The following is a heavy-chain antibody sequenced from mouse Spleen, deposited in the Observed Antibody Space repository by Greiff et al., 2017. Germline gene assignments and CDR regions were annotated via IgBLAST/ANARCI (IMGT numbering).Heavy chain of an antibody. Sequence: VQLQQSGTVLARPGASVKMSCKTSGYTFTSYWMHWVKQRPGQGLEWIGAIYPGNSDTSYNQKFKGKAKLTAVTSASTAYMELSSLTNEDSAVYYCTRETNYDYDDGGDWYFDVWGTGTTVTVSS. CDR3: TRETNYDYDDGGDWYFDV. J-gene: IGHJ1*03. CDR2: IYPGNSDT. CDR1: GYTFTSYW. D-gene: IGHD2-4*01. V-gene: IGHV1-5*01.